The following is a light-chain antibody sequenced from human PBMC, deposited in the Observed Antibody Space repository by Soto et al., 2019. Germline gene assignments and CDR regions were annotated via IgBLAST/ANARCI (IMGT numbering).Light chain of an antibody. CDR3: GTWDTRFKGEV. V-gene: IGLV1-51*02. CDR2: END. J-gene: IGLJ3*02. CDR1: SPNIGNKY. Sequence: QSVLTQPPSVSAAPGQTVTISCSGSSPNIGNKYVSWYQQIPGTAPKLLIYENDKRPSGMPDRFSGSKSGTSATLGITGLQNGDEADYYRGTWDTRFKGEVFGGGTKLTVL.